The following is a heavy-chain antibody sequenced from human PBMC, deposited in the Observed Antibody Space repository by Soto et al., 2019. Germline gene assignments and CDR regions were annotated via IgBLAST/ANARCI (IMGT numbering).Heavy chain of an antibody. Sequence: QVQLVQSGAEVKKPGSSVKVSCKASGGTFSSYAISCVRQAPGQGLEWMGGIIPIFGTENHAQKFQGRVTITADESTSTAYMELSSLRSEDTAVYYCARDPRSPRLAGNWFDPWGQGTLVTVSS. D-gene: IGHD6-25*01. V-gene: IGHV1-69*01. CDR2: IIPIFGTE. J-gene: IGHJ5*02. CDR1: GGTFSSYA. CDR3: ARDPRSPRLAGNWFDP.